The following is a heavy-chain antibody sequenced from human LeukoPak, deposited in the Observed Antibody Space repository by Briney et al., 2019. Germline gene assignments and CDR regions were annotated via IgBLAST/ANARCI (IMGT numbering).Heavy chain of an antibody. J-gene: IGHJ4*02. Sequence: PGGSLRLSCAASGFTFSSYWMHWVRQAPGKGPVWVSRINSNGTGTMYADSVKGRFTVSRDNAKNSLYLQMNSLRAEDTSVYYCTRGVHTVVVTAPFDYWGQGTLVTVSS. D-gene: IGHD2-21*02. CDR2: INSNGTGT. CDR1: GFTFSSYW. CDR3: TRGVHTVVVTAPFDY. V-gene: IGHV3-74*03.